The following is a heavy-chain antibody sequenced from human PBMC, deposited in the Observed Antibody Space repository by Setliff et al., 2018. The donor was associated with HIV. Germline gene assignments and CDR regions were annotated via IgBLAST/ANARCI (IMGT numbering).Heavy chain of an antibody. V-gene: IGHV3-23*01. CDR2: ISGSGGST. J-gene: IGHJ4*01. CDR1: GFTFNTYA. D-gene: IGHD2-15*01. CDR3: AKDGISGGAYPPYYFDY. Sequence: PGGSLRLSCAASGFTFNTYAMSWVRQAPGKGLEWVSVISGSGGSTFYAGSVKGRFTISRDNSKNTLYLLMNGLRVEDTAVYYCAKDGISGGAYPPYYFDYWGHGTLVTVSS.